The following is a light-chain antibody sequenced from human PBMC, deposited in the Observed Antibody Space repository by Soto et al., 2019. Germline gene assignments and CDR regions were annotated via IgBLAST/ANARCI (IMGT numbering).Light chain of an antibody. CDR3: QQSSNWPPTYT. V-gene: IGKV3-11*01. J-gene: IGKJ2*01. Sequence: EIVLTQSPATLSLSPGERATLSCRASQSVSSYLAWYQQKPGQAPRLLIYVASNRATGIPARFSGSGSGTDFTITISSLEPEDFAVYYCQQSSNWPPTYTFGQRTKLEIK. CDR2: VAS. CDR1: QSVSSY.